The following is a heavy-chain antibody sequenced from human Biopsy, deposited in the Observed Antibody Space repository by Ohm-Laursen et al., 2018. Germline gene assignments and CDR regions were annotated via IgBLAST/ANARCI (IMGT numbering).Heavy chain of an antibody. V-gene: IGHV4-31*02. CDR3: ARLGSGDYFPTFFDF. D-gene: IGHD5-12*01. Sequence: TLSLTWTVSGVSINGGRYYWNWIRHHTGKGLERIGNIFYSANTYYNPSLKSRVTISVDTYKNQFSLKLSSVTAADTAVYYCARLGSGDYFPTFFDFWGQGTLVIVSS. CDR2: IFYSANT. J-gene: IGHJ4*02. CDR1: GVSINGGRYY.